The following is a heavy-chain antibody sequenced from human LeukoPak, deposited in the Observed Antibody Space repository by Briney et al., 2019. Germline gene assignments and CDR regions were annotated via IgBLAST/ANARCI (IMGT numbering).Heavy chain of an antibody. J-gene: IGHJ6*02. Sequence: SETLSLTCTVSGGSISSYYWSWIRQPPGKGLEWIGYIYYSGSTNYNPSLKSRVTISVDTSKNQFSLKLSSVTAAGTAVYYCARDLRFLEWPHYYYYGMDVWGQGTTVTVSS. CDR3: ARDLRFLEWPHYYYYGMDV. CDR1: GGSISSYY. D-gene: IGHD3-3*01. V-gene: IGHV4-59*08. CDR2: IYYSGST.